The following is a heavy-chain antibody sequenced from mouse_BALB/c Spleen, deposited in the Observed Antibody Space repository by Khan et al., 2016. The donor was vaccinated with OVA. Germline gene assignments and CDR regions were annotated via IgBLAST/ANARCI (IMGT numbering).Heavy chain of an antibody. J-gene: IGHJ2*01. V-gene: IGHV1-63*02. CDR3: AREGTARATWDYFDY. CDR2: IFPGGGYT. CDR1: GYTFTNYW. D-gene: IGHD3-2*01. Sequence: QVRLQQSGAELVRPGTSVKMSCKAAGYTFTNYWIGWVKQRPGHGLEWIGDIFPGGGYTNYDEKFKGKATLTADTSSSTVYMQLSSLTSEDSAIYSCAREGTARATWDYFDYWGQGTTLTVSS.